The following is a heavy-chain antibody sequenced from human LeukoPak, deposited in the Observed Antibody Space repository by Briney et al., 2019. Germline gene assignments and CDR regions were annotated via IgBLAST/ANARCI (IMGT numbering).Heavy chain of an antibody. D-gene: IGHD6-13*01. Sequence: ASVKVSCKASGYTFTSYGVSWVRQAPGQGLEWMGWISAYNGSTNYAQRLQGRVTMTTDTSTSTAYMELRSLRSDDTAVYYCARANRRGAAADWFDPWGQGTLVTVSS. CDR3: ARANRRGAAADWFDP. V-gene: IGHV1-18*01. J-gene: IGHJ5*02. CDR2: ISAYNGST. CDR1: GYTFTSYG.